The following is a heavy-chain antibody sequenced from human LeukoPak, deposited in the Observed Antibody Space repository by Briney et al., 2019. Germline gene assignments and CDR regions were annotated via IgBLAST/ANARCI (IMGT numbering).Heavy chain of an antibody. Sequence: GGSLRLSCAASGFTFNSYGMSWVRQAPRKGREGVSAINGSGGSTYYADSVKGRFTISRDNSKNTLYLQMNSLRAEDTAVYYCAKVPLTSCYYCYYYYMDVWGKGTTVTISS. J-gene: IGHJ6*03. D-gene: IGHD2-2*01. CDR3: AKVPLTSCYYCYYYYMDV. V-gene: IGHV3-23*01. CDR2: INGSGGST. CDR1: GFTFNSYG.